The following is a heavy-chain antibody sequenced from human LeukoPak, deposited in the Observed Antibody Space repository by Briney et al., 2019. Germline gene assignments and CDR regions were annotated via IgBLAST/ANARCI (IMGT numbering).Heavy chain of an antibody. CDR1: GGSISSYY. V-gene: IGHV4-4*07. D-gene: IGHD2-2*01. CDR3: ARGEYQLLSAYYYYYYMDV. CDR2: IYTSGST. Sequence: PETLSLTCTVSGGSISSYYLSWIRQPAGKGLKWIGRIYTSGSTNYNPSLKSRVTMSVDTSTNQFSLKLSSVTAADTAVYYCARGEYQLLSAYYYYYYMDVWGKGTTVTVSS. J-gene: IGHJ6*03.